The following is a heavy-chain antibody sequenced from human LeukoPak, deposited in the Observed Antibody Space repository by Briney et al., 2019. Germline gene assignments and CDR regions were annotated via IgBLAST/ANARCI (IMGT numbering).Heavy chain of an antibody. CDR1: GGSFSGYY. CDR3: ARGAAAMDGHEFDY. V-gene: IGHV4-34*01. Sequence: KASETLSLTCAVYGGSFSGYYWSWIRQPPGKGLEWIGEINHSGSTNYNPSLKSRVTISVDTSKNQFSLKLSSVTAADTAVYYCARGAAAMDGHEFDYWGQGTLVTVSS. J-gene: IGHJ4*02. CDR2: INHSGST. D-gene: IGHD5-18*01.